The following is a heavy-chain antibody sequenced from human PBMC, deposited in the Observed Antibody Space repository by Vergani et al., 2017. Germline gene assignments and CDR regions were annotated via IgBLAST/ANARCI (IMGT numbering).Heavy chain of an antibody. CDR2: IYRTGST. J-gene: IGHJ6*03. V-gene: IGHV4-38-2*02. Sequence: QVQLQESGSGLVKPSETLSLTCDVTDLSIRGGYLWGWIRQPPGKGLEWIGSIYRTGSTYYNSSLKSRVTISVDTSKNQFSLKLSSVTAADTAVYYCARDRLHYDFWSAHPYYYMDVWGKGTTVTVSS. CDR1: DLSIRGGYL. D-gene: IGHD3-3*01. CDR3: ARDRLHYDFWSAHPYYYMDV.